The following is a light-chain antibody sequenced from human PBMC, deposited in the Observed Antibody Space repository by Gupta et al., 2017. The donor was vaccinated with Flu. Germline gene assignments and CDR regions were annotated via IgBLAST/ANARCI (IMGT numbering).Light chain of an antibody. Sequence: ISFRSSQSLLHSNGYNYLDWYLQKPGQSPQLLIYLGSNRASGVPDRFSGSGSGTDFTLKISRVEAEDVGVYYCMQALQTPYTFGQGTKLEIK. CDR2: LGS. J-gene: IGKJ2*01. V-gene: IGKV2-28*01. CDR3: MQALQTPYT. CDR1: QSLLHSNGYNY.